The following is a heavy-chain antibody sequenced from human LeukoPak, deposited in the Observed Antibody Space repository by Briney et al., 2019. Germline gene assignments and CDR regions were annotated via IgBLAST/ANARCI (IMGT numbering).Heavy chain of an antibody. CDR3: AKGIGLANDAFDM. J-gene: IGHJ3*02. D-gene: IGHD1-26*01. V-gene: IGHV3-23*01. CDR2: ISGSGGST. Sequence: PGGSLRLSCAASGFTFSSYAMSWVCQAPGKGLEWVSTISGSGGSTYYADSVKGRFTISRDNSKNTLYLQMNSLRAEDTAIYYCAKGIGLANDAFDMWGQGTMVTVSS. CDR1: GFTFSSYA.